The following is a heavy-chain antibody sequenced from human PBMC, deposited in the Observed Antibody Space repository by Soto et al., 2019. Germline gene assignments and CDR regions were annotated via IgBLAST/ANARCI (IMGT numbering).Heavy chain of an antibody. CDR2: INAGNGNT. J-gene: IGHJ4*02. CDR3: VSDCDTILGVVLYFLDY. V-gene: IGHV1-3*01. Sequence: ASVKVTCKACGYTFTSYSMHWVRQAPGQKLEWMGWINAGNGNTKYSQKYQGRVTITRDTSASTAYMEQSSLRSEDTAVYYCVSDCDTILGVVLYFLDYWGQGTLVTVSP. CDR1: GYTFTSYS. D-gene: IGHD3-3*01.